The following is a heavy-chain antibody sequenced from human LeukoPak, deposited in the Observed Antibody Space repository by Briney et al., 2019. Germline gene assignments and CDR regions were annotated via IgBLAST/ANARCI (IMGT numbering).Heavy chain of an antibody. V-gene: IGHV3-21*01. J-gene: IGHJ6*02. Sequence: PSETLSLTCTVSGGSISSSSYYWGWIRQPSGKGLEWVSSISSSSSYIYYADSVKGRFTISRDNAKNSLYLQMNSLRAEDTAVYYCASLPPIAVAGTAYYYYYYGMDVWGQGTTVTVSS. D-gene: IGHD6-19*01. CDR3: ASLPPIAVAGTAYYYYYYGMDV. CDR2: ISSSSSYI. CDR1: GGSISSSS.